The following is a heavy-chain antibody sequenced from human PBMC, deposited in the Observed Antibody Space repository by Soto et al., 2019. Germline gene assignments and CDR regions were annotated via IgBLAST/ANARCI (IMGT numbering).Heavy chain of an antibody. V-gene: IGHV3-48*02. Sequence: GGSLRLSCAASGFTFSSYSMNWVRQAPGKGLEWVSYISSSSSTIYYADSVKGRFTISRDNAKNSLYLQMNSLRDEDTAVYYCAREGTVRYYDFWSGFINWFDPWGQGTLVTVSS. D-gene: IGHD3-3*01. CDR3: AREGTVRYYDFWSGFINWFDP. CDR2: ISSSSSTI. CDR1: GFTFSSYS. J-gene: IGHJ5*02.